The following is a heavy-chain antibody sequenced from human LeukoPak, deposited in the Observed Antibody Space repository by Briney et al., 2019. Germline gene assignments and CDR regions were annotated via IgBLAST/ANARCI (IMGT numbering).Heavy chain of an antibody. Sequence: ASVKVSCKVSGYTLTELSMHWVRQAPGKGLEWMGGFDPEDGETIYAQRFQGRVTMTEDTSTDTAYMELSSLRSEDTAVYYCATGWVDITMVDYWGQGTLVTVSS. D-gene: IGHD3-10*01. V-gene: IGHV1-24*01. J-gene: IGHJ4*02. CDR2: FDPEDGET. CDR3: ATGWVDITMVDY. CDR1: GYTLTELS.